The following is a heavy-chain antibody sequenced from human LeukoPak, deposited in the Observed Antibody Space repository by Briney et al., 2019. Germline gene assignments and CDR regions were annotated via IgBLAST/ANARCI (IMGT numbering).Heavy chain of an antibody. CDR2: IKKDGSEK. V-gene: IGHV3-7*01. Sequence: PGGSLRLSCAASGFTFSSHRMSWVRQAPGKGLEWVANIKKDGSEKYYVDSVKGRFTISRDNAKTSLYLQMNSLRAEDTAAYYCARDLSGITGYTYGRGIDYWGQGTLVTVSS. D-gene: IGHD5-18*01. J-gene: IGHJ4*02. CDR1: GFTFSSHR. CDR3: ARDLSGITGYTYGRGIDY.